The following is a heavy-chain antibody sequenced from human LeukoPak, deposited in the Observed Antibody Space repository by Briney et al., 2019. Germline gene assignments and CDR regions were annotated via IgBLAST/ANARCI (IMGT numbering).Heavy chain of an antibody. D-gene: IGHD2-8*01. CDR2: INPNSGGT. Sequence: ASVKVSCKASGYTFTGYYMHWVRQAHGQGLEWMGWINPNSGGTNYAQKFQGRVTMTRDTSISTAYMELSRLRSDDTAVYYCARGSAIVLMVYATADFDYWGQGTLVTVSS. J-gene: IGHJ4*02. CDR3: ARGSAIVLMVYATADFDY. V-gene: IGHV1-2*02. CDR1: GYTFTGYY.